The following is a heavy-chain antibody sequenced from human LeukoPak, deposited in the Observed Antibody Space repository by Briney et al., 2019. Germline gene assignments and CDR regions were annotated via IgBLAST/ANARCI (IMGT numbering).Heavy chain of an antibody. CDR3: ARARDGYNYWFDP. CDR2: INPNSGGT. CDR1: GYTFTGYY. J-gene: IGHJ5*02. Sequence: ASVKVSCKASGYTFTGYYMHWVRQAPGQGLEWMGRINPNSGGTNYAQKFQGRVTMTRDTSISTAYMELSRVRSDDTAVYYCARARDGYNYWFDPWGQGTLVTVSS. D-gene: IGHD5-24*01. V-gene: IGHV1-2*06.